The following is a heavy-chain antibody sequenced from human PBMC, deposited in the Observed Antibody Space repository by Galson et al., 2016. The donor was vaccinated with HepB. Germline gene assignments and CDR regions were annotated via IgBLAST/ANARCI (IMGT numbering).Heavy chain of an antibody. V-gene: IGHV3-11*06. CDR2: ISSSSRYT. J-gene: IGHJ4*02. Sequence: SLRLSCAASGFTFSDYYMSWIRQAPGKGLEWVSYISSSSRYTNYADSVKGRFTISRDNAKNSLSLQMNSLRGDDTAVYFCARSSSSRFDFDYWGQGTLVGVSS. D-gene: IGHD6-13*01. CDR1: GFTFSDYY. CDR3: ARSSSSRFDFDY.